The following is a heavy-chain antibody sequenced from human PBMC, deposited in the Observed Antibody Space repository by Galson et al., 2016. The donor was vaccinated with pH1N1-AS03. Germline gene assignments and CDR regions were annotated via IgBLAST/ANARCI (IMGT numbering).Heavy chain of an antibody. J-gene: IGHJ4*02. CDR1: GFTFSAYS. Sequence: LRLSCAASGFTFSAYSMNWFRQAPGKGLEWVSHISSRSSGKYYADSVTGRFTVSRDDAENSLYLQMNSLRVEDTAVYFCSRDLRAVADPYWGQGTLVTVSS. CDR2: ISSRSSGK. D-gene: IGHD4-23*01. V-gene: IGHV3-48*01. CDR3: SRDLRAVADPY.